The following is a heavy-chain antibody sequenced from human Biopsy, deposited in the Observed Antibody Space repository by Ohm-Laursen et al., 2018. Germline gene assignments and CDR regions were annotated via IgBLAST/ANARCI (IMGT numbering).Heavy chain of an antibody. J-gene: IGHJ4*02. CDR2: INSSGGST. D-gene: IGHD7-27*01. CDR1: GFTFSSYA. V-gene: IGHV3-23*01. CDR3: AKDLRNNNWGVEN. Sequence: SLRLSCTAPGFTFSSYAMSWVRQAPGKGLEWVSVINSSGGSTSYADSVKGRFTISRDNSRNTLYLQMNNLRAEDAAVFYCAKDLRNNNWGVENWGQGTLVTVSS.